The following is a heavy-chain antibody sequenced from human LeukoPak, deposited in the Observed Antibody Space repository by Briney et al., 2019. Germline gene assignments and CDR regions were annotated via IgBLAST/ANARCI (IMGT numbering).Heavy chain of an antibody. CDR1: GYTFTGYY. V-gene: IGHV1-2*02. CDR3: ATGRGYSYGFDY. CDR2: IYPNSGGT. J-gene: IGHJ4*02. D-gene: IGHD5-18*01. Sequence: ASVKVSCKASGYTFTGYYMHWVRQAPGQGLGWMGWIYPNSGGTNYAQKFQGRVTVTRDTSISTAYMQLSRLRSDDTAVYYCATGRGYSYGFDYWGQGTLVTVSS.